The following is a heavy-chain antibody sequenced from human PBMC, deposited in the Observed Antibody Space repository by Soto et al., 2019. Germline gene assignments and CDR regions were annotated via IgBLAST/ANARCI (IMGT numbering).Heavy chain of an antibody. CDR2: ISGSGGST. V-gene: IGHV3-23*01. J-gene: IGHJ5*02. CDR1: GFTFSSFS. D-gene: IGHD4-17*01. CDR3: AKDPPVRTAVTTTFNWFDP. Sequence: GGSLRLSCASSGFTFSSFSMNLVRQAPGKGLEWVSSISGSGGSTYYADSVKGRFTISRDNSKNTLYLQIDSLRAEDTAIYYCAKDPPVRTAVTTTFNWFDPWGQGTLVTVSS.